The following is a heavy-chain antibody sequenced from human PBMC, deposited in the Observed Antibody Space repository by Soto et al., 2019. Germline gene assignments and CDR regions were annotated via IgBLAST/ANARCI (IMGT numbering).Heavy chain of an antibody. V-gene: IGHV1-2*04. J-gene: IGHJ6*02. D-gene: IGHD3-10*02. CDR1: GYTFTGYY. CDR2: INPNSGGT. CDR3: ARVGPMSLENKGYYYYGMDV. Sequence: GASVKVSCKASGYTFTGYYMHWVRQAPGQGLEWMGWINPNSGGTNYAQKFQGWVTMTRDTSISTAYMELNRLRSDDTAVYYCARVGPMSLENKGYYYYGMDVWGQGTTVTVSS.